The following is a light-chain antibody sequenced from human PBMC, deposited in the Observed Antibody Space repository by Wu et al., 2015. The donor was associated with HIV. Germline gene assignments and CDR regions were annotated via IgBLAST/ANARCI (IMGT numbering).Light chain of an antibody. CDR1: QSLNGW. J-gene: IGKJ4*01. Sequence: DIQMTQSPSTLSASIGDRVTITCRASQSLNGWLAWYQQKPGKAPKLLIYKTSNLENGVPSRFSGSGSETEFTLTISCLQSDDFATYYCQQYSTYSPTFGGRTKVEI. CDR2: KTS. V-gene: IGKV1-5*03. CDR3: QQYSTYSPT.